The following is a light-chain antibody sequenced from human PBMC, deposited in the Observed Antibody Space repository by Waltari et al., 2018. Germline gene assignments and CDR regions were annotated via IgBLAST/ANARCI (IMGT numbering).Light chain of an antibody. J-gene: IGLJ3*02. CDR3: QSYDTSLSVV. V-gene: IGLV1-40*01. CDR1: GSNIRAGYD. Sequence: QSVLTQPPSVSGAPGQRVTISCTRSGSNIRAGYDVPWYQQLPRAAPKLLIYGSTSRPLGVPARFFGSTSGTSASLAITGLQAEDEADYYCQSYDTSLSVVFGGGTKLTVL. CDR2: GST.